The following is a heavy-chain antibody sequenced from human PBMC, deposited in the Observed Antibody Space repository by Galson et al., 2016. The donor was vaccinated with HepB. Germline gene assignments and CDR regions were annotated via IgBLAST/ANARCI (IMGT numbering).Heavy chain of an antibody. CDR1: GFTFSDHC. CDR3: TRAEYYYDRSGDYQRGYGLDV. Sequence: SLRLSCAASGFTFSDHCMDWVRQAPGKGLEWVGRTRKKTNGYTTEYAASVKGRFTISRDDSKSIAYLQMNSLKTEDTAVYYGTRAEYYYDRSGDYQRGYGLDVWGQGTTVTVSS. D-gene: IGHD3-22*01. J-gene: IGHJ6*02. CDR2: TRKKTNGYTT. V-gene: IGHV3-72*01.